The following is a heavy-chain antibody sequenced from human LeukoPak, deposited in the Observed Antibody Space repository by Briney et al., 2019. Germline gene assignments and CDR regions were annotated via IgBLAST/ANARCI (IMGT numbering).Heavy chain of an antibody. Sequence: PGGSLRLSCAASGFTFSSYAMSWVRQAPGKGLEWVSAISGSGGSTYYADSVKGRFTISRDNSKNTLYLQMNSLRAEDTAVYYCTRRWGYYYYMDVWGKGTTVTVSS. J-gene: IGHJ6*03. CDR1: GFTFSSYA. V-gene: IGHV3-23*01. CDR3: TRRWGYYYYMDV. D-gene: IGHD3-16*01. CDR2: ISGSGGST.